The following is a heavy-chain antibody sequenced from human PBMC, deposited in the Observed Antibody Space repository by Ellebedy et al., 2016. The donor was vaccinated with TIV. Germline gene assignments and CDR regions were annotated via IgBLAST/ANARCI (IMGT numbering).Heavy chain of an antibody. V-gene: IGHV3-23*01. D-gene: IGHD4/OR15-4a*01. J-gene: IGHJ4*02. CDR3: ARDAYIDFGHKLDY. CDR1: AFTFSTSD. Sequence: GESLKISCAASAFTFSTSDMNWVRQAQGMGLECVSTIIGSGDTTHYGDSVKGRFTISRDNSKNTLYLYMNNLRANDTAVYYCARDAYIDFGHKLDYWGQGTLATVAS. CDR2: IIGSGDTT.